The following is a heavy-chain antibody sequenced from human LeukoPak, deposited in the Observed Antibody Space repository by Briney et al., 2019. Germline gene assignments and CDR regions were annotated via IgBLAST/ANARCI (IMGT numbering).Heavy chain of an antibody. CDR2: IRTKADGATT. J-gene: IGHJ4*02. D-gene: IGHD4-17*01. CDR3: TTSTTLTTRYLDY. Sequence: PGGSLRLSCAASGFTFSKAWMSWVRQAPGRGLEWVGRIRTKADGATTDYPAPVKGRFTISRDDSKTTLYLQMNTLETADTAVYYCTTSTTLTTRYLDYWGQGTLATVSS. CDR1: GFTFSKAW. V-gene: IGHV3-15*01.